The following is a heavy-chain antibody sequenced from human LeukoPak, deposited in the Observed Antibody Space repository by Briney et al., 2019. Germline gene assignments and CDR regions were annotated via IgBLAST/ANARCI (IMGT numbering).Heavy chain of an antibody. J-gene: IGHJ4*02. CDR3: AKPPAGCSSTSCYLYY. V-gene: IGHV3-9*01. Sequence: GRSLRLSCAASGFTFDDYAMRWVRQAPGKGLEWVSGISWNSGSIGYADSVKGRFTISRDNAKNSLYLQMNSLRAEDTALYYCAKPPAGCSSTSCYLYYWGQGTLVTVSS. CDR1: GFTFDDYA. D-gene: IGHD2-2*01. CDR2: ISWNSGSI.